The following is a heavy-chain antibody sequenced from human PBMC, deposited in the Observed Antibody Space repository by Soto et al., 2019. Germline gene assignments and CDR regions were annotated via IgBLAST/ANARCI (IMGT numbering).Heavy chain of an antibody. J-gene: IGHJ1*01. V-gene: IGHV3-23*01. CDR1: GFTFSSYA. CDR2: ISGSGGST. D-gene: IGHD2-21*02. CDR3: AKSQPINCGGDCRYFQH. Sequence: GGSLRLSCAASGFTFSSYAMSWVRQAPGKGLEWVSAISGSGGSTYYADSVKGRFTISRDNSKNTLYLQMNSLRAEDTAEYCCAKSQPINCGGDCRYFQHWGQGTLVTVSS.